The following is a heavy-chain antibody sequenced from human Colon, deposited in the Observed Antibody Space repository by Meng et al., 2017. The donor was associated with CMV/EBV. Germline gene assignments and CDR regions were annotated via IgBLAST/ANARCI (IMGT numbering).Heavy chain of an antibody. D-gene: IGHD5-24*01. Sequence: GESLKISCEGSGFTFSSYAMSWVRQAPGKGLEWVSSISGTGSSTYYADSVKGRFTISRDNAKNSLYLQMNSLRAEDTAVYYCARYPRDGYNYGSYYYYGMDVWGQGTTVTVSS. CDR1: GFTFSSYA. V-gene: IGHV3-21*06. CDR2: ISGTGSST. CDR3: ARYPRDGYNYGSYYYYGMDV. J-gene: IGHJ6*02.